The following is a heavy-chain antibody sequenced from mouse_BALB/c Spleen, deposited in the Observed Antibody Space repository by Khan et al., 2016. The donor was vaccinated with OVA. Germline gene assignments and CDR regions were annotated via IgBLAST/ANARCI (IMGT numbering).Heavy chain of an antibody. V-gene: IGHV1S136*01. D-gene: IGHD1-1*02. CDR1: GYTFTSYV. Sequence: EVQLQQSGPELVKPGASVKMSCKASGYTFTSYVMHWVKQKPGQGLEWIGYISPNSDGSKYNEKFRGKATLTSDTSSSTAYMELSSLTSEDSAVYYCVRSLYYYGGAYEGFAYWGQGTLVTVSA. CDR2: ISPNSDGS. CDR3: VRSLYYYGGAYEGFAY. J-gene: IGHJ3*01.